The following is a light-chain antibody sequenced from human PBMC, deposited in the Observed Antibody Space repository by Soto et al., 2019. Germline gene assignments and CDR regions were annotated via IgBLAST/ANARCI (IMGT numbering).Light chain of an antibody. CDR1: QSVNTW. V-gene: IGKV1-5*01. CDR3: QQYHNYPWT. J-gene: IGKJ1*01. CDR2: DAS. Sequence: DIQMTQSPSTLSASVGDRVTVTCRASQSVNTWLAWYQQKPGEAPHLLIYDASSLEGEVPSRFSGSGSGTEFTLALASLQPEDSATFYGQQYHNYPWTFGHGTKVDVK.